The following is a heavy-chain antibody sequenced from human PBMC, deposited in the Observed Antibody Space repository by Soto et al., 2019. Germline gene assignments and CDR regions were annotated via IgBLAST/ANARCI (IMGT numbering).Heavy chain of an antibody. CDR2: ISYDGSNK. J-gene: IGHJ6*02. CDR1: GFTFSSYG. CDR3: AKVGGPHYYYYYGMDV. V-gene: IGHV3-30*18. Sequence: GGSLRLSCAASGFTFSSYGMHWVRQAPGKGLEWVAVISYDGSNKYYADSVKGRFTISRDNSKNTLYLQMNSLRAEDTAVYYCAKVGGPHYYYYYGMDVWGQGTTVTVSS.